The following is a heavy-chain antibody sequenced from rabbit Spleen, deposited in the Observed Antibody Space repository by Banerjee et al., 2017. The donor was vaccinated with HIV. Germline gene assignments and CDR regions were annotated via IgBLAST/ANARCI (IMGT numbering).Heavy chain of an antibody. CDR3: ARDLAGAVGWNFDL. CDR1: GFSFSSSDY. Sequence: QSLEESGGDLVKPGASLTLTCTASGFSFSSSDYMCWVRQAPGKGLEWIACIGTGSGGVTYYASWAKSRFTISQTSSTTVTLQMTSLTAADTASYFCARDLAGAVGWNFDLWGPGTLVTVS. V-gene: IGHV1S40*01. J-gene: IGHJ4*01. D-gene: IGHD4-1*01. CDR2: IGTGSGGVT.